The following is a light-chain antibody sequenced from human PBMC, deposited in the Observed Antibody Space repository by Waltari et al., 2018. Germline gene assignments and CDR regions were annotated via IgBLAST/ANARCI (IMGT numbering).Light chain of an antibody. J-gene: IGKJ1*01. Sequence: EVVMTQSPATLSVSPGESATLSCRASRSVGTNVVWYQQRPGRPPRPLIYAASIRATDTPARFRGSGSGTEFSLTISSLQSEDFAVYYCQQFNDWRRTFGQGTRVEI. CDR1: RSVGTN. CDR3: QQFNDWRRT. CDR2: AAS. V-gene: IGKV3-15*01.